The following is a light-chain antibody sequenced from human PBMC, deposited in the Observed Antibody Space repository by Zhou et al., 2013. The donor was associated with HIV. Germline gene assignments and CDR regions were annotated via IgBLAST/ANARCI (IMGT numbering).Light chain of an antibody. CDR3: QQYGSLPIT. V-gene: IGKV3-20*01. CDR1: RNIYNNY. J-gene: IGKJ5*01. CDR2: VAS. Sequence: EIVLTQSPGTLSLSPGERATLSCRASRNIYNNYLAWYQQRPGQALRLLINVASSRATGIPDRFSGSGSGTDFTLTISSLEPEDSAMYYCQQYGSLPITFGQGTRLEI.